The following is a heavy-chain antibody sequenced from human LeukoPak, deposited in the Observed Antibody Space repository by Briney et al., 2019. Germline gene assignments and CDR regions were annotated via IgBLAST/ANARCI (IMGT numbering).Heavy chain of an antibody. CDR1: GGSISSTTYY. V-gene: IGHV4-39*01. J-gene: IGHJ4*02. D-gene: IGHD6-19*01. CDR2: IYYSGTT. Sequence: SETLSLTCTVSGGSISSTTYYWGWIRQPPGMGLEWIGCIYYSGTTYYNPSLKSRVTISVDTSKNQFSLKLTSVTAADTAVYYCARLAYWAVAAVWGQGTLVTVSS. CDR3: ARLAYWAVAAV.